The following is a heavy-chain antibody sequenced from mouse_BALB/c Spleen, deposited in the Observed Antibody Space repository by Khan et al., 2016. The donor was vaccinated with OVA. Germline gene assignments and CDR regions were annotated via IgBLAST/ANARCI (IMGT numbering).Heavy chain of an antibody. Sequence: EVQLQESGPGLVKPSQSLSLTCTVTGYSITSNYAWNWIRQLPGNKLEWMGYISYSGSTSYNPSLNSRISITRDTSKNQFFLQLNSVTTEDAATYYCARGNYDGYAMDYWGQGTSVTVSS. V-gene: IGHV3-2*02. D-gene: IGHD2-4*01. CDR3: ARGNYDGYAMDY. J-gene: IGHJ4*01. CDR2: ISYSGST. CDR1: GYSITSNYA.